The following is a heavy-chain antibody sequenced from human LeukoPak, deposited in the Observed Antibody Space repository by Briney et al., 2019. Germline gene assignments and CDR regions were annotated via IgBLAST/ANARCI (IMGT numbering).Heavy chain of an antibody. J-gene: IGHJ4*02. CDR3: AREPSGFDY. CDR2: IKQDGSEM. D-gene: IGHD6-25*01. V-gene: IGHV3-7*01. CDR1: GFIFSDYW. Sequence: PGGSLRLSCEVFGFIFSDYWMTWVRQAPGKGLEWVANIKQDGSEMYYVGSVKGRFTISRDNAKNSLYLQMNSLRVEDTALYYCAREPSGFDYWGQGTLVTVS.